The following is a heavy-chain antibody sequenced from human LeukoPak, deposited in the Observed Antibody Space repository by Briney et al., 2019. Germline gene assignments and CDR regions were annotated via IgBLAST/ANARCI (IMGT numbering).Heavy chain of an antibody. Sequence: ASVKVSCKASGYTFTSYGISWVRQAPGQGLEWMGWISAYNGNTNYAHKLQGRATMTTDTSPSTAYMELRSLRFDDSAVYYCARDWLTCVELSSTSCHGPYYYGMEVWGQGTTVNVSS. D-gene: IGHD2-2*01. CDR3: ARDWLTCVELSSTSCHGPYYYGMEV. CDR1: GYTFTSYG. CDR2: ISAYNGNT. V-gene: IGHV1-18*01. J-gene: IGHJ6*02.